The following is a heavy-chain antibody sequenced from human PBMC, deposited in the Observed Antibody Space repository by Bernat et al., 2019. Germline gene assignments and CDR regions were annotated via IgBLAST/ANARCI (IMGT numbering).Heavy chain of an antibody. CDR2: ISYDGGDK. Sequence: QVQLVESGGGVVQPGRSLRLSCAASGFTFSSTAMHWVRQAPGKGLEWVAVISYDGGDKDYADSVQGRFTISRDNSKNTLYLQMNSLRAEDTAVYFCARDVQQQLVYYYYGMDVWGPGTTVIVSS. J-gene: IGHJ6*02. D-gene: IGHD6-13*01. CDR1: GFTFSSTA. V-gene: IGHV3-30*04. CDR3: ARDVQQQLVYYYYGMDV.